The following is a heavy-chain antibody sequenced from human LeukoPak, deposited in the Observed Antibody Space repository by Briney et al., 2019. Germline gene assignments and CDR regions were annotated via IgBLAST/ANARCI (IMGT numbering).Heavy chain of an antibody. CDR1: GYTFTSYD. D-gene: IGHD4-11*01. Sequence: ASVKVSCKASGYTFTSYDINWVRQATGQGLEWMGWMNPNSGNTGYAQKFQGRVTMTRNTSISTAYMELSSLRSEDTAVYYCARFATETYYYYYYYGMDVGGKGTTATSPS. J-gene: IGHJ6*04. CDR2: MNPNSGNT. V-gene: IGHV1-8*01. CDR3: ARFATETYYYYYYYGMDV.